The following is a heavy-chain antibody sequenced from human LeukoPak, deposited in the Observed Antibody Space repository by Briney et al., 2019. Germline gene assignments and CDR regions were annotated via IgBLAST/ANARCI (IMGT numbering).Heavy chain of an antibody. CDR3: AKDHVWGSYRPEYYFDY. CDR2: ISISGGTT. Sequence: GESLRLSCTASAFAFSNHAMSWVRQAPGKGLEWVSSISISGGTTYYTDSVKGRFTISRENSKSTLYLQMNNLRAEDTAVYYCAKDHVWGSYRPEYYFDYWGQGTLVTVSS. V-gene: IGHV3-23*01. J-gene: IGHJ4*02. D-gene: IGHD3-16*02. CDR1: AFAFSNHA.